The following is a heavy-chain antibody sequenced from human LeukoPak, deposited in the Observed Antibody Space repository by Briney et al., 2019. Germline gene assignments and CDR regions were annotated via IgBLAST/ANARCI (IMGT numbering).Heavy chain of an antibody. CDR2: INPNSGGT. J-gene: IGHJ6*03. Sequence: ASVKVSCKASGYTFTGYYMHWVRQAPGQGLEWMGWINPNSGGTNYAQKFQGRVTMTRDTSISTAYMELSRLRSDDTAVYYCARGPAAAAENYYYYYMDVWGKGTTVTVSS. D-gene: IGHD6-13*01. V-gene: IGHV1-2*02. CDR3: ARGPAAAAENYYYYYMDV. CDR1: GYTFTGYY.